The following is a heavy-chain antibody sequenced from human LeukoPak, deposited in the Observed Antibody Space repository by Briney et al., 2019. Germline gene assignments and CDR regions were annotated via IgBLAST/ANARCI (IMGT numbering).Heavy chain of an antibody. J-gene: IGHJ4*02. CDR1: GFTVSSNY. V-gene: IGHV3-53*01. CDR2: IYSGDST. D-gene: IGHD3-22*01. CDR3: ATPTYDSSGYYYALVY. Sequence: GGSLRLSCAASGFTVSSNYMSWVRQAPGKGLDWVSVIYSGDSTYYADSVEGQFTISRDHSKNTLYLQMNSLRAEDTAVYYCATPTYDSSGYYYALVYWGQGTLVTVSS.